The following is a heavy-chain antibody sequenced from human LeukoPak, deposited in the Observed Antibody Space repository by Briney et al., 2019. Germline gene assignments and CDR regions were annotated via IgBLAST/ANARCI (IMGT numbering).Heavy chain of an antibody. CDR1: GFTFSSYA. J-gene: IGHJ3*02. CDR2: ISGSGGST. D-gene: IGHD6-13*01. V-gene: IGHV3-23*01. Sequence: GGSLRLSCAASGFTFSSYAMSWVRQAPGKGLEWVSAISGSGGSTYYADSVKGRFTISRDNSKNTLYLQMNSLRAEDTAVYYCAKSALSSPTGDPDAFDIWGQGTMVTVSS. CDR3: AKSALSSPTGDPDAFDI.